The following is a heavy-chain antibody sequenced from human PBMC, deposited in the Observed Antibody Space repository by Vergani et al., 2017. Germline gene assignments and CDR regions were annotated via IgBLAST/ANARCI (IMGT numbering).Heavy chain of an antibody. V-gene: IGHV1-69*02. CDR2: IIPIRGIA. CDR3: ASEGYYGSGTMGAFDY. D-gene: IGHD3-10*01. J-gene: IGHJ4*02. Sequence: QVQLVQSGAEVKKPGSSVKVSCKASGGTFSSCTISWVRQAPGQGLEWMGRIIPIRGIANYAQKFQGRVTITADKSTSTAYMELSSLRSEDTAVYYCASEGYYGSGTMGAFDYWGQGTLVTVSS. CDR1: GGTFSSCT.